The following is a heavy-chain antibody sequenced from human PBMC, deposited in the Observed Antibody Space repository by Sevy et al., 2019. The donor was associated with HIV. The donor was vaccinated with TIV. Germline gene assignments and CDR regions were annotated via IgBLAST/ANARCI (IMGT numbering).Heavy chain of an antibody. CDR2: INEDGSEE. Sequence: GGSLRLSCAASGFTFRSNWMSWVRQAPGKGLEWVANINEDGSEEYYVDSVKGRFTISRDNAKNSVYLQMNSLRVEDTALYYCVKGIRGYYYYMDVWGKGTTVTVSS. CDR3: VKGIRGYYYYMDV. D-gene: IGHD3-10*01. CDR1: GFTFRSNW. J-gene: IGHJ6*03. V-gene: IGHV3-7*01.